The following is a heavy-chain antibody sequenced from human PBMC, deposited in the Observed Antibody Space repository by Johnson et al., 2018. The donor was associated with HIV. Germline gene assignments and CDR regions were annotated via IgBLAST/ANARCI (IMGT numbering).Heavy chain of an antibody. CDR1: GFTFSSYW. J-gene: IGHJ3*02. Sequence: VQLVESGGGLVQPGGSLRLSCAASGFTFSSYWMSWVRQAPGKGLEWVANIKQDGSEKYYVDSVKGRFTISRDNAKNSLYLQMDSLKTEDTAMYFCGCAGGYEWAGVFDMWGQGTMVTVSS. CDR3: GCAGGYEWAGVFDM. V-gene: IGHV3-7*03. D-gene: IGHD5-12*01. CDR2: IKQDGSEK.